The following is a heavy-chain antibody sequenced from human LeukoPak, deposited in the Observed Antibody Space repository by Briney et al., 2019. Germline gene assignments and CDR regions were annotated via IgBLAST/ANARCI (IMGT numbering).Heavy chain of an antibody. V-gene: IGHV1-58*01. Sequence: SVKVSCKASGFTFTSSAVQWVRQARGQRLEWIGWIVVGSGNTNYAQKLQERVTITRDMSTSTAYMELSSLRSEDTAVYYCAAEGPSGSGVDYWGQGTLVTVSS. J-gene: IGHJ4*02. CDR2: IVVGSGNT. CDR1: GFTFTSSA. CDR3: AAEGPSGSGVDY. D-gene: IGHD3-10*01.